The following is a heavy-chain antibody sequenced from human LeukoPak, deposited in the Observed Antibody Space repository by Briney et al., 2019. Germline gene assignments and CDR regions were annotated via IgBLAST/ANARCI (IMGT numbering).Heavy chain of an antibody. V-gene: IGHV3-20*04. CDR2: INWNGGTT. Sequence: GGSLRLSCAASGFTFNDYGMSWVRQGPGKGLEWVFGINWNGGTTGYADSVRGRFTISRDNAKNSLYLQMNSLRAEDTALYYCARNKHYYDSSNYVWGQGTLVTVSS. D-gene: IGHD3-22*01. CDR1: GFTFNDYG. J-gene: IGHJ4*02. CDR3: ARNKHYYDSSNYV.